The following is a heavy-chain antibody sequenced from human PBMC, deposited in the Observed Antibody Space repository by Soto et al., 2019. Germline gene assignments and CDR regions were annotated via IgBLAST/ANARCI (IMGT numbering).Heavy chain of an antibody. D-gene: IGHD5-12*01. CDR1: GFTFSDYY. Sequence: QVQLVESGGGLVKPGGSLRLSCAASGFTFSDYYMSWIRQAPGKGLEWVSYISSSGSTIYYADSVKCRFTISRDNVKNSLYLQMNRLRAEDTALYYCARERVEIPMVTYHYYYGMDVWGQGTTVTVPS. J-gene: IGHJ6*02. CDR3: ARERVEIPMVTYHYYYGMDV. V-gene: IGHV3-11*01. CDR2: ISSSGSTI.